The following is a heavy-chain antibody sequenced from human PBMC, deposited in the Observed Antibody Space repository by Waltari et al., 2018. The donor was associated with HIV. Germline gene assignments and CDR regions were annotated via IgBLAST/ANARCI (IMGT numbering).Heavy chain of an antibody. J-gene: IGHJ3*02. V-gene: IGHV4-59*01. CDR1: GGSISSYY. CDR2: IYYRGST. D-gene: IGHD3-22*01. Sequence: QVQLQESGPGLVKPSETLSLTCTVSGGSISSYYWRWIRQPPGKGLEWIGYIYYRGSTNYNPSLKSRVTISVDTSKNQFSLKLSSVTAADTAVYYCARVPYDSSGLDAFDIWGQGTMVTVSS. CDR3: ARVPYDSSGLDAFDI.